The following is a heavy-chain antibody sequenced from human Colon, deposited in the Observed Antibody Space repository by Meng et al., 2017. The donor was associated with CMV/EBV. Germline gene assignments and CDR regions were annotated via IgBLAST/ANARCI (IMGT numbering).Heavy chain of an antibody. CDR2: IFWNDK. V-gene: IGHV2-5*01. CDR3: AHKPRGSTEFDD. Sequence: CTFSGLSLSIPGVGVGWIRQPPGKALECLALIFWNDKRYSPSLKHRLTITEDTSKKQVVLTMTNMDPADTATYYCAHKPRGSTEFDDWGQGTLVTVSS. J-gene: IGHJ4*02. CDR1: GLSLSIPGVG. D-gene: IGHD3-16*01.